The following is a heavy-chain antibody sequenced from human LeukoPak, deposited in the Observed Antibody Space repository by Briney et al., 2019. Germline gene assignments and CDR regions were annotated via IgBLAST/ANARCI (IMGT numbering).Heavy chain of an antibody. Sequence: GGSLRLSCAASGFTFSSYAMSWVRQAPGKGLEWVSAISGSGGSTYYADSVKGRFTISRDNSKNTLYLQMNSLRAEDTAVYYCAKEGIGGLLWFGESDYFDYWGQGTLVTVSS. V-gene: IGHV3-23*01. CDR3: AKEGIGGLLWFGESDYFDY. D-gene: IGHD3-10*01. CDR1: GFTFSSYA. J-gene: IGHJ4*02. CDR2: ISGSGGST.